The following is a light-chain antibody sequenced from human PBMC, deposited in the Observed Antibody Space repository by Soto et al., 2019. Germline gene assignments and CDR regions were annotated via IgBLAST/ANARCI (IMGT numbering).Light chain of an antibody. V-gene: IGLV2-14*01. CDR3: SSYTTSSTRV. CDR2: EVT. CDR1: SSDVGGYNY. J-gene: IGLJ2*01. Sequence: QSALTQPASVSGSPGQSITISCTGTSSDVGGYNYVSWYQQHPGKPPKLLIYEVTNRPLGVSYRFSGSKSGNTASLTISGLQTEDEADYYCSSYTTSSTRVFGGGTKLTVL.